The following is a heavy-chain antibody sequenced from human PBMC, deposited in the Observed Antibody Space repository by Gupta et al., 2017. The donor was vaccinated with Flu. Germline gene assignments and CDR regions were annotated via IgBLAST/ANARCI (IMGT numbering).Heavy chain of an antibody. V-gene: IGHV3-48*01. J-gene: IGHJ6*02. CDR2: ISTSRSTI. D-gene: IGHD6-13*01. CDR3: ARGSSWYEYNYGMDV. Sequence: MHWVRQAPGKGLEWVSYISTSRSTIYYTDSVKGRFTISRDNAKDSLYLQMNSLTAEDTAVYYCARGSSWYEYNYGMDVWGQGTTVTVSS.